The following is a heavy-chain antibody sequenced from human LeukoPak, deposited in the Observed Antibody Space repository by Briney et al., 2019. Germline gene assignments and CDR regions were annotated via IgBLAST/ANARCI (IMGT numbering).Heavy chain of an antibody. D-gene: IGHD3-22*01. J-gene: IGHJ4*02. V-gene: IGHV4-4*07. CDR2: IYTSGST. CDR1: GDSISSYY. CDR3: ASTTYYYDSSGYYFLDY. Sequence: SETLSLICTVSGDSISSYYWSWIRQPAGKGLEWIGRIYTSGSTNYNPSLKNRVTISVDTSENQFSLKLSSVTAADTAVYYCASTTYYYDSSGYYFLDYWGQGTLVTVSS.